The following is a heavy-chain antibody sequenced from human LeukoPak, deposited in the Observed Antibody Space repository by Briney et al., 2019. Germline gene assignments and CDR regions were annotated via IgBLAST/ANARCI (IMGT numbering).Heavy chain of an antibody. Sequence: GGSLRLSCAASGFTFSRYWMSWVRQAPGKGLEWVANIKQDGSEKYYVDSVKGRFTISRDNAKNSLYLQMNSLRAEDTAVYYCAREEHYDFWSGYYYYYGMDVWGQGTTVTVSS. CDR3: AREEHYDFWSGYYYYYGMDV. CDR1: GFTFSRYW. J-gene: IGHJ6*02. V-gene: IGHV3-7*01. CDR2: IKQDGSEK. D-gene: IGHD3-3*01.